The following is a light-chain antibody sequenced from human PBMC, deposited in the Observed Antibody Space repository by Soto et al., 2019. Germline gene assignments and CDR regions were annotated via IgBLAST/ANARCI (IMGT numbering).Light chain of an antibody. Sequence: SALTQPRSVSGSPGQSVTLSCTGTSSDVGGYHYVSWYQHHPGKARKIIIYDVNKRPSGVPDRFSGSKSGNTASLTISGLQTEDEADYYCCSYAGSYTLVFGGGTKVTVL. J-gene: IGLJ2*01. CDR3: CSYAGSYTLV. CDR2: DVN. V-gene: IGLV2-11*01. CDR1: SSDVGGYHY.